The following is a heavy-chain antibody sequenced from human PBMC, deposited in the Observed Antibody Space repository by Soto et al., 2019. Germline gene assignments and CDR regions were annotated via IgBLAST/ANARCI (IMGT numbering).Heavy chain of an antibody. CDR1: GDTFTNFD. V-gene: IGHV1-8*01. CDR2: MRANSGDT. CDR3: ARYIHGQVFKV. Sequence: QVQLVQSGAEVKKPGASVKVSCKPSGDTFTNFDLNWVRQAAGKGLEWLGWMRANSGDTGHAQKFRGRVSMTRDIAMSTAYMELSSLRAEDTAVYYCARYIHGQVFKVWGQGTLVIVSS. J-gene: IGHJ4*02. D-gene: IGHD1-20*01.